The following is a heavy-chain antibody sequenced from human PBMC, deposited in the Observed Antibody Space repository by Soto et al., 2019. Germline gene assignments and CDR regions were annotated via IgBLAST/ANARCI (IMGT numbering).Heavy chain of an antibody. CDR2: IYHRGST. Sequence: PSETLSLTCAVSGGSISSSNWWSWVRQPPGKGLEWIGEIYHRGSTNYNPSLKSRVTISVDKSKNQFSLKLSSVTAADTAVYYCARDHVTVTTSSGTAPIYCYYGMDVWGQGTTVTVS. CDR3: ARDHVTVTTSSGTAPIYCYYGMDV. D-gene: IGHD4-17*01. J-gene: IGHJ6*02. V-gene: IGHV4-4*02. CDR1: GGSISSSNW.